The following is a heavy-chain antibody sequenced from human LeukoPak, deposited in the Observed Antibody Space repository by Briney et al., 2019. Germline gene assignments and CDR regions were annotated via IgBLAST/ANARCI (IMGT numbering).Heavy chain of an antibody. J-gene: IGHJ3*02. Sequence: SVKVSCKASGGTFSSYAISWVRQAPGQGLEWMGGIIPTFGTANYAQKFQGRVTITADESTSTAYMELSSLRSEDTAVYYCARSAAYYNEADIWGQGTMVTVSS. CDR3: ARSAAYYNEADI. D-gene: IGHD3-9*01. CDR1: GGTFSSYA. CDR2: IIPTFGTA. V-gene: IGHV1-69*01.